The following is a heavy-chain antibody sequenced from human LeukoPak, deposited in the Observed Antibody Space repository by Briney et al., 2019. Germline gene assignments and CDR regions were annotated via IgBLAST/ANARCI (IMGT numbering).Heavy chain of an antibody. Sequence: ASVKVSCKDSGYTFTSYAISWVRQAPGQGLEWMGGIIPIFGTANYAQKFQGRVTITADESTSTAYMELSSLRSEDTAVYYCASGLHADYYDSSGFYPPDYWGQGTLVTVSS. J-gene: IGHJ4*02. CDR2: IIPIFGTA. CDR1: GYTFTSYA. D-gene: IGHD3-22*01. CDR3: ASGLHADYYDSSGFYPPDY. V-gene: IGHV1-69*13.